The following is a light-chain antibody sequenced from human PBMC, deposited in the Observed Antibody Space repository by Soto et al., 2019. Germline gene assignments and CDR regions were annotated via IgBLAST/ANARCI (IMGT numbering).Light chain of an antibody. Sequence: DVVMTQSPLSLPVTLGQPASISCRSSQSLIYTDGNTYLSSFQQRPGQSPRPLIYKVSKRDSGVPDRFIGSGTGTDFTLKISRVEAEDVGVYDCMQGTHWPGTFGQGTRLEIK. CDR3: MQGTHWPGT. CDR2: KVS. J-gene: IGKJ2*01. CDR1: QSLIYTDGNTY. V-gene: IGKV2-30*01.